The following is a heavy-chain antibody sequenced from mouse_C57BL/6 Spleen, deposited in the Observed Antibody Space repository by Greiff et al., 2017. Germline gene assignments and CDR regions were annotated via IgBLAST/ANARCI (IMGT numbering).Heavy chain of an antibody. J-gene: IGHJ2*01. CDR2: IYPGDGDT. CDR1: GYAFSSYW. D-gene: IGHD1-1*01. Sequence: VQGVESGAELVKPGASVKISCKASGYAFSSYWMNWVKQRPGKGLEWIGQIYPGDGDTNYNGKFKGKATLTADKSSSTAYMQLSSLTSEDSAVYCCATTVVAPFDYWGQGTTLTVSS. CDR3: ATTVVAPFDY. V-gene: IGHV1-80*01.